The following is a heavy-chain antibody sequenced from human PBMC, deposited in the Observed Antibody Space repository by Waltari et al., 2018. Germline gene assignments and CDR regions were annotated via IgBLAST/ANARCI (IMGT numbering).Heavy chain of an antibody. CDR3: ARGGCSGGSCSGWFDP. J-gene: IGHJ5*02. CDR2: IIPIFGTA. V-gene: IGHV1-69*12. CDR1: GGTFSSDA. Sequence: QVQLVQSGAEVKKPGSSVKVSCKASGGTFSSDAISWVRQAPGQGLEWMGGIIPIFGTANYAQKFQGRVTITADESTSTAYMELSSLRSEDTAVYYCARGGCSGGSCSGWFDPWGQGTLVNVSS. D-gene: IGHD2-15*01.